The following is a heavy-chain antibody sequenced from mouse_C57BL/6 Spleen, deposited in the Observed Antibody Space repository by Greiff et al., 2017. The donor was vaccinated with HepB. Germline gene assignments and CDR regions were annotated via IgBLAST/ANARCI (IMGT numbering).Heavy chain of an antibody. CDR3: ARSKYYYGSSPLSPMDY. CDR1: GYTFTSYW. J-gene: IGHJ4*01. Sequence: QVQLQQPGAELVMPGASVKLSCKASGYTFTSYWMHWVKQRPGQGLEWIGEIDPSDSYTNYNQKFKGKSTLTVDKSSSTAYMQLNSLTSEDSAVYYCARSKYYYGSSPLSPMDYWGQGTSVTVAS. D-gene: IGHD1-1*01. CDR2: IDPSDSYT. V-gene: IGHV1-69*01.